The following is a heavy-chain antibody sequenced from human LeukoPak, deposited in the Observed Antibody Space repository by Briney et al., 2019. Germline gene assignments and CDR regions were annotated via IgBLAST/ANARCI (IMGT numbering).Heavy chain of an antibody. CDR1: GFTFTSHA. CDR2: ISGSGDST. Sequence: GGSLRLSCAASGFTFTSHAMSWVRQAPGKGLEWVSIISGSGDSTYYADSVKGRFTISRDNSKNTLYLQMNSLRADDTAVYYCAKESGYDVDFDYWGQGTLVTVSS. CDR3: AKESGYDVDFDY. D-gene: IGHD5-12*01. V-gene: IGHV3-23*01. J-gene: IGHJ4*02.